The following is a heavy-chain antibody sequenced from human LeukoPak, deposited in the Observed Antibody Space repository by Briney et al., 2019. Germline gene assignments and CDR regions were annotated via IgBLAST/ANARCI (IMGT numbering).Heavy chain of an antibody. CDR3: ARGRAYVWGSYRSNWFDP. J-gene: IGHJ5*02. V-gene: IGHV1-2*02. Sequence: GAPVKVSCKASGYTFTGYYMHWVRQAPGQGLEWMGWINPNSGGTNYAQKFQGRVTMTRDTSISTAYMELSRLRSDDTAVYYCARGRAYVWGSYRSNWFDPWGQGTLVTVSS. CDR2: INPNSGGT. D-gene: IGHD3-16*02. CDR1: GYTFTGYY.